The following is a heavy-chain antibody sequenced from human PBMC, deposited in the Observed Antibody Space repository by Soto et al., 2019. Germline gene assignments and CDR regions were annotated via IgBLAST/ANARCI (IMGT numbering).Heavy chain of an antibody. J-gene: IGHJ3*02. D-gene: IGHD3-16*01. V-gene: IGHV3-33*01. CDR2: IWYDGSNK. CDR3: ARDRPHEGGIRAFDI. Sequence: GVTLRLSCAASGFTFSSYGMHWVRQAPGKGLEWVAVIWYDGSNKYYADSVKGRFTISRDNSKNTLYLQMNSLRAEDTAVYYCARDRPHEGGIRAFDILGQGTMVTVSS. CDR1: GFTFSSYG.